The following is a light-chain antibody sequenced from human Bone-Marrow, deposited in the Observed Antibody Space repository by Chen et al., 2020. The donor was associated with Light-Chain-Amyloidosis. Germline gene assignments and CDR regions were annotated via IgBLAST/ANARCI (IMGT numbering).Light chain of an antibody. CDR3: CSYARTLT. J-gene: IGLJ3*02. Sequence: QSALTQPASVPGSPGQSITISCTGTRSDDGTYHLVSWYQQHPGKAPKLLIYAVNKRPSGVPNRFSGSKSGNTASLTISRLQAEGEAGEHCCSYARTLTFGGGTTLTVL. V-gene: IGLV2-23*02. CDR2: AVN. CDR1: RSDDGTYHL.